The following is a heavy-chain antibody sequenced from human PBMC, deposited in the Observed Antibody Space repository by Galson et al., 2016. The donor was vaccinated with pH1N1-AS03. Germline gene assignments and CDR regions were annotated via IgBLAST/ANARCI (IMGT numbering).Heavy chain of an antibody. D-gene: IGHD2-2*01. J-gene: IGHJ6*02. CDR3: ARGGGYHLTPPLDV. Sequence: SVKVSCKASGGIFNSNAITWVRQAPGQGLEWMGGIIGILGTTNYAQKFQGRVTITADKSASIVYMGLSSLTSEDTAVYYCARGGGYHLTPPLDVWGQGTTVTVSS. V-gene: IGHV1-69*10. CDR2: IIGILGTT. CDR1: GGIFNSNA.